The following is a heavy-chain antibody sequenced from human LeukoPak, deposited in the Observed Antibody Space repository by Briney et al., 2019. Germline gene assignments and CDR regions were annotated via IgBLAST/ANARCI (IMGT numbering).Heavy chain of an antibody. CDR1: GFTFRSYG. D-gene: IGHD3-22*01. CDR3: ASERADMIVDIHAFDI. J-gene: IGHJ3*02. V-gene: IGHV3-30*02. CDR2: IRYDGNNK. Sequence: GGSLRLSCAASGFTFRSYGMHWVRQAPGKGLEWVAFIRYDGNNKYYADSVKGRFTISRDNSKNTVYLQMNSLRAEDTAVYYCASERADMIVDIHAFDIWGQGTMVTVSS.